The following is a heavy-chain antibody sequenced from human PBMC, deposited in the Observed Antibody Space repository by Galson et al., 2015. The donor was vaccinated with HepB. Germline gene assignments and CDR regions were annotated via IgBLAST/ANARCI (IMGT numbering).Heavy chain of an antibody. D-gene: IGHD1-26*01. CDR1: GFTFSSYA. J-gene: IGHJ4*02. V-gene: IGHV3-23*01. CDR3: ANSPLVGALLFDY. Sequence: SLRLSCAASGFTFSSYAMSWVRQAPGKGLEWVSAISGSGGSTYYADSVKGRFTISRDNSKNTLYLQMNSLRAEDTAVYYCANSPLVGALLFDYWGQGTLVTVSS. CDR2: ISGSGGST.